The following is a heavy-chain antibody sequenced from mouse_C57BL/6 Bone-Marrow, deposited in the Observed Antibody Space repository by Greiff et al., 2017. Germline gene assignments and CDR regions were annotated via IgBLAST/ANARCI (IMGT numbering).Heavy chain of an antibody. CDR1: GFTFSDYG. J-gene: IGHJ3*01. V-gene: IGHV5-17*01. CDR2: ISSGSSTI. CDR3: ARDYYGSRAWFAY. D-gene: IGHD1-1*01. Sequence: DVHLVESGGGLVKPGGSLKLSCAASGFTFSDYGMHWVRQAPEKGLEWVAYISSGSSTIYYADTVKGRFTISRDNAKNTLFLQMTSLRSEDTAMYYCARDYYGSRAWFAYWGQGTLVTVSA.